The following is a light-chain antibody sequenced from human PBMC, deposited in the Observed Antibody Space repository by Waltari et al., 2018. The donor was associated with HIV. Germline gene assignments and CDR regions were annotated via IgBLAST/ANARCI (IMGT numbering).Light chain of an antibody. V-gene: IGKV3-15*01. CDR1: QSVSSN. J-gene: IGKJ1*01. CDR3: QQYHNWPRT. Sequence: ELVMTQSPATLSGSPGEKVTLSCRASQSVSSNLAWYQQKPGQAPGLLIYGASTRAAGIPARFSGSGAGREFTLSISSLQSEDFAVYYCQQYHNWPRTFGQGTKVEI. CDR2: GAS.